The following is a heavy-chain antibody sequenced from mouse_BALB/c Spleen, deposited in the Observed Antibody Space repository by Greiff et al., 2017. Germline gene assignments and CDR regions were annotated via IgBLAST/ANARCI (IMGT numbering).Heavy chain of an antibody. Sequence: VQLQQSGAELMKPGASVKISCKATGYTFSSYWIEWVKQRPGHGLEWIGEILPGSGSTNYNEKFKGKATFTADTSSNTAYMQLSSLTSEDSAVYYCARRRRGYAMDYWGQGTSVTVSS. CDR2: ILPGSGST. CDR1: GYTFSSYW. D-gene: IGHD2-12*01. CDR3: ARRRRGYAMDY. J-gene: IGHJ4*01. V-gene: IGHV1-9*01.